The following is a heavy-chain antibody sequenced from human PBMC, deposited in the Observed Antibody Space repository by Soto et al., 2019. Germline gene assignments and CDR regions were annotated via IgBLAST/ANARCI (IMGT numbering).Heavy chain of an antibody. CDR2: ITGSSNTI. CDR3: ARTGSNGFLDY. D-gene: IGHD3-16*01. J-gene: IGHJ4*02. CDR1: GFTLSSYS. V-gene: IGHV3-48*01. Sequence: EVQLVESGGGLVQPGGSLRLSCEASGFTLSSYSMNWARQAPGKGLEWVSYITGSSNTIYYADSVKGRFTISRDNAKNSLYLQMNSLRAEDTPVYYCARTGSNGFLDYWGQGTRVTVSS.